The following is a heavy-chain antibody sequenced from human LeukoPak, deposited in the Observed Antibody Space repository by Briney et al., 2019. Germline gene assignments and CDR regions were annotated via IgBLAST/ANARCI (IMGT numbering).Heavy chain of an antibody. J-gene: IGHJ4*02. V-gene: IGHV4-59*08. CDR2: IHYSGSA. CDR3: ARRDCSSTSCYAGEGFDY. Sequence: PSETLSLTCTVSGGSISSDYWSWIRQPPGKGLQWIGYIHYSGSANYNPSLKSRVTISVDKSKNQFSLKLSSVTAADTAVYYCARRDCSSTSCYAGEGFDYWGQGTLVTVSS. CDR1: GGSISSDY. D-gene: IGHD2-2*01.